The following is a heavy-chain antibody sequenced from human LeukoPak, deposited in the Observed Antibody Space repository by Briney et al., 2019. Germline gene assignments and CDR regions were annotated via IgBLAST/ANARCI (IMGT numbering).Heavy chain of an antibody. CDR2: ISGSGGST. CDR1: GFTFSSYG. Sequence: GGSLRLSCAASGFTFSSYGMSWVRQAPGKGLEWVSAISGSGGSTYYADSVKGRFTISRDNSKNTLYLQMNSLRAEDTAVYYCAKDTQNGLLWFGELLYFDYWGQGTLVTVSS. D-gene: IGHD3-10*01. CDR3: AKDTQNGLLWFGELLYFDY. J-gene: IGHJ4*02. V-gene: IGHV3-23*01.